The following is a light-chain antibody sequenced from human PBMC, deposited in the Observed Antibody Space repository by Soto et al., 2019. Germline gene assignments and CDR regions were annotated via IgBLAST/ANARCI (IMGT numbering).Light chain of an antibody. Sequence: DVQMTQSPSSLSAFVGDRVTITCRASQGIAPYLAWFQQKPGKVPKLLIYATSTLQSGVPSRFSGSGSGTEFTITISSPQPEDIGNYYCQKYNSAHLTFGGGTKVEIK. CDR2: ATS. CDR3: QKYNSAHLT. CDR1: QGIAPY. J-gene: IGKJ4*01. V-gene: IGKV1-27*01.